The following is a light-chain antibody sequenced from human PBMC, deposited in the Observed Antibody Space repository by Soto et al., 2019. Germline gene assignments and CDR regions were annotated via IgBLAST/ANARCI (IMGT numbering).Light chain of an antibody. J-gene: IGLJ1*01. V-gene: IGLV2-14*01. CDR2: EVS. Sequence: QSALTQPASVSGSPGQSITISCTGTSSDVGGYNYVSWYQQHPGKVPKLMIYEVSNRPSGVSNRFSGSKSGNTASLTISGLQAEDEADYYCSPYTTTTTPFVFGTGTNVTVL. CDR1: SSDVGGYNY. CDR3: SPYTTTTTPFV.